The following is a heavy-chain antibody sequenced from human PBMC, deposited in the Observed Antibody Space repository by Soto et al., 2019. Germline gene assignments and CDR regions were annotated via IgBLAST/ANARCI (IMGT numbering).Heavy chain of an antibody. V-gene: IGHV3-23*01. J-gene: IGHJ5*02. CDR1: VFMFENYA. D-gene: IGHD2-8*01. CDR2: VRGNSYGA. CDR3: AKGKSENGVDWLDP. Sequence: CLRLSWATSVFMFENYAMIWVRQAPGKGLEWVATVRGNSYGAYYADSVRGRFIISRDNSKNTMSLQLNSLRDDDTAIYYCAKGKSENGVDWLDPWGPGTLVPVSS.